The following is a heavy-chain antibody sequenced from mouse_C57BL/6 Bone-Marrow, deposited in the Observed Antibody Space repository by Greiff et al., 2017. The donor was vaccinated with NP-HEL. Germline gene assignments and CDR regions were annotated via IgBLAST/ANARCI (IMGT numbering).Heavy chain of an antibody. D-gene: IGHD1-1*01. V-gene: IGHV14-4*01. CDR1: GFNIKDDY. Sequence: VQLKESGAELVRPGASVKLSCTASGFNIKDDYMHWVKQRPEQGLEWIGWIDPENGDTEYASKFQGKATITADTSSNTAYLQLSSLTSEDTAVYYCTSTVVPYYFDYWGQGTTLTVSS. J-gene: IGHJ2*01. CDR3: TSTVVPYYFDY. CDR2: IDPENGDT.